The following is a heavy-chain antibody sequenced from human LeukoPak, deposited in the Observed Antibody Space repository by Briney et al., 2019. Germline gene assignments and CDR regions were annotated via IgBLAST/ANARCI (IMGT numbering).Heavy chain of an antibody. CDR1: GFMFISYS. CDR2: ISSSSVNI. J-gene: IGHJ4*02. V-gene: IGHV3-21*01. Sequence: PGGSLRLSCAASGFMFISYSMSWVRQAPGKGLEWVSSISSSSVNIYYADSVKGRFTISRDNAKNSLYLQMNSLRVEDTAVYYCASLNNDDYWGQGTLVTVPS. CDR3: ASLNNDDY. D-gene: IGHD1-1*01.